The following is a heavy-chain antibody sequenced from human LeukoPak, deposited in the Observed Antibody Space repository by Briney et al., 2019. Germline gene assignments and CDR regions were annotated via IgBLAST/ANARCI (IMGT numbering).Heavy chain of an antibody. Sequence: SETLTLTCTASGFSFSTYNWNSIRRPPGKGLESIGTIYPRGSTNYNPSLQSRVTISMDPSKNQFSLKLSSVTAADTAVYFCARVVTASYYYYYMDVWGKGTPVSVSS. J-gene: IGHJ6*03. CDR2: IYPRGST. CDR1: GFSFSTYN. CDR3: ARVVTASYYYYYMDV. D-gene: IGHD3-22*01. V-gene: IGHV4-4*09.